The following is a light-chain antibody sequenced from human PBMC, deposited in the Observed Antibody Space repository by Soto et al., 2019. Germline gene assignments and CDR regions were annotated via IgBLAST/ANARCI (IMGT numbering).Light chain of an antibody. V-gene: IGKV1D-12*01. Sequence: DIQMTQSPSSLSASVGDTVTINCRASQVMSSWLAWYQQRPGKAPKLLIFAASTLQSGVPSRFSGSGSRTEFTLTITDLQPEDVATYYCQQADTLPITFGQGTRLEIK. CDR3: QQADTLPIT. CDR1: QVMSSW. J-gene: IGKJ5*01. CDR2: AAS.